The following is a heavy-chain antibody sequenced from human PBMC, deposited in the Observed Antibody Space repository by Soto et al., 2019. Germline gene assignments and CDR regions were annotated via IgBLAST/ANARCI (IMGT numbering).Heavy chain of an antibody. V-gene: IGHV4-30-4*01. J-gene: IGHJ6*02. CDR3: ARDSYGYRLYYYYGMDV. CDR2: IYYSGST. CDR1: GGSISSGDYY. D-gene: IGHD5-18*01. Sequence: SSETLSLTCTVSGGSISSGDYYWSWIRQPPGKGLEWIGYIYYSGSTYYNPSLKSRVTISVDTSKNQFSLKLSSVTAADTAVYYCARDSYGYRLYYYYGMDVWGQGTTVTVSS.